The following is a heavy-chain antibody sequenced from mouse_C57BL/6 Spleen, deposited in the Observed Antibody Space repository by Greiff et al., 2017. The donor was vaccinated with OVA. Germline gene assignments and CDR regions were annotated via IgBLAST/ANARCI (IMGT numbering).Heavy chain of an antibody. Sequence: VMLVESGPGLVQPSQSLSITCTVSGFSLTSYGVHWVRQSPGKGLEWLGVIWRGGSTDYNAAFMSRLSITKDNSKSQVFFKMNSLQADDTAIYYCDKNSPVWFFFDYWGQGTTLTVSS. CDR2: IWRGGST. J-gene: IGHJ2*01. CDR1: GFSLTSYG. D-gene: IGHD2-10*02. CDR3: DKNSPVWFFFDY. V-gene: IGHV2-5*01.